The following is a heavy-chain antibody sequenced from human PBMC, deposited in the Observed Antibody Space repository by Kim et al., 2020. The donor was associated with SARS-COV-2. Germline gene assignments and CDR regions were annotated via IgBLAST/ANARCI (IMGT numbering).Heavy chain of an antibody. D-gene: IGHD2-2*01. Sequence: RFTISRDNSKNALYLQMNSLRAEDTAVYYCAQAGIVVVPAAKILGYFVYWGQGTLVTVSS. J-gene: IGHJ4*02. CDR3: AQAGIVVVPAAKILGYFVY. V-gene: IGHV3-23*01.